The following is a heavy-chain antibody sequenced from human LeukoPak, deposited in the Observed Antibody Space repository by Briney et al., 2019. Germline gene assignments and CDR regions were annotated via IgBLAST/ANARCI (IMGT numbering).Heavy chain of an antibody. CDR1: GGSFSGYY. D-gene: IGHD3-16*02. CDR3: ARGRYYDYVWGSYRFSAHLDY. Sequence: SETLSLTCAVYGGSFSGYYWSWIRQPPGKGLEWIGEINYSGSTNYNPSLKSRVTISVDTSKNQFSLKLSSVTAADTAVYYCARGRYYDYVWGSYRFSAHLDYWGQGTLVTVSS. V-gene: IGHV4-34*01. CDR2: INYSGST. J-gene: IGHJ4*02.